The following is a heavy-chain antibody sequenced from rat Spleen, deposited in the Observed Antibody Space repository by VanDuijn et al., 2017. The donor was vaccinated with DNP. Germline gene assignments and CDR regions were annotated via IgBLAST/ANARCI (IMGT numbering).Heavy chain of an antibody. CDR3: ARHGRVTTVATYWYFDF. CDR2: ILYDGNNF. V-gene: IGHV5-29*01. Sequence: EVQLVESGGGLVQPGRSLKLSCSVSRFAFSNFDMAWVRQLPTKRLEWVATILYDGNNFYYGDSVKGRFTVSRDNAKSTLYLQMDSLRSEETATYYCARHGRVTTVATYWYFDFWGPGTMVTVSS. D-gene: IGHD1-3*01. J-gene: IGHJ1*01. CDR1: RFAFSNFD.